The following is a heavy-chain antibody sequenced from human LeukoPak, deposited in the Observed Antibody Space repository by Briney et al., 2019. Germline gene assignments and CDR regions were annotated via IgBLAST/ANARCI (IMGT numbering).Heavy chain of an antibody. D-gene: IGHD3-3*01. CDR1: GGTFSSYA. CDR2: IIPIFGTA. V-gene: IGHV1-69*01. Sequence: SVKVSCKASGGTFSSYAISWVRQAPGQGLEWMGGIIPIFGTANYAQKFQGRVTITADESTSTAYMELRSLRSDDTAVYYCARVPKDYDFWSGYYSAEYFQHWGQGTLVTVSS. CDR3: ARVPKDYDFWSGYYSAEYFQH. J-gene: IGHJ1*01.